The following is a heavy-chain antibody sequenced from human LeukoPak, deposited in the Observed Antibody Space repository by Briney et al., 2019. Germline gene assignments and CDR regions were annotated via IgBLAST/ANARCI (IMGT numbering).Heavy chain of an antibody. D-gene: IGHD1-26*01. CDR1: GFTFSSYA. Sequence: GGSLRLSCAASGFTFSSYAMSWVRQAPGKGLEWVSAISGSGGATFYGDSVRGRFTISRDNSRDTLYLQMSSLRPEDTAVYYCGKYIQTAVGANDYWGQGTLVAVSS. CDR3: GKYIQTAVGANDY. J-gene: IGHJ4*02. CDR2: ISGSGGAT. V-gene: IGHV3-23*01.